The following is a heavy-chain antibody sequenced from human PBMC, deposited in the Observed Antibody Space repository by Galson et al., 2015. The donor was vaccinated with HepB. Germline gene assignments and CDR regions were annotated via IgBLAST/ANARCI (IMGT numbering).Heavy chain of an antibody. CDR1: GGTFSSYA. D-gene: IGHD3-10*01. CDR2: IIPIFGTA. J-gene: IGHJ3*02. Sequence: SVKVSCKASGGTFSSYAISWVRQAPGQGLEWMGGIIPIFGTANYAQKFQGRVTITADKSTSTAYMELSSLRSEDTAVYYCAIASWGDAVRGVDAFDIWGQGTMVTVSS. CDR3: AIASWGDAVRGVDAFDI. V-gene: IGHV1-69*06.